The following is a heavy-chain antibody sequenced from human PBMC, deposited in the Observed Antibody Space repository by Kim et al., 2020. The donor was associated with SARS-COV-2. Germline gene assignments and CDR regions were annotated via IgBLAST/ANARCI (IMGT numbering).Heavy chain of an antibody. CDR1: GYTFTTYW. V-gene: IGHV5-51*01. D-gene: IGHD1-20*01. CDR2: IYPADSDT. CDR3: ARGGYNWNQFDY. Sequence: GESLKISCQGSGYTFTTYWIAWVRQMPGKGLEWMGIIYPADSDTRYSPSFKGQVTLSADKSINSAYLQWSSLKASDTAIYYCARGGYNWNQFDYWGQGTLVTVSS. J-gene: IGHJ4*02.